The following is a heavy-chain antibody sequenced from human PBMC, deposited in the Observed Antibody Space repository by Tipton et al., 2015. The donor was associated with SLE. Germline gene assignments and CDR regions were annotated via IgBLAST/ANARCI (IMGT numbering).Heavy chain of an antibody. V-gene: IGHV4-61*01. CDR2: VYYSGST. J-gene: IGHJ4*02. D-gene: IGHD1-26*01. Sequence: TLSLTCTVPGGSVRSGSYYWSWIRQPPGKGLEWIGYVYYSGSTNYNPSLKSRVTISVDTSKNQFSLRLNSVTAADTAVYYCARALTYRGPGDYWGQGTLVTVSS. CDR3: ARALTYRGPGDY. CDR1: GGSVRSGSYY.